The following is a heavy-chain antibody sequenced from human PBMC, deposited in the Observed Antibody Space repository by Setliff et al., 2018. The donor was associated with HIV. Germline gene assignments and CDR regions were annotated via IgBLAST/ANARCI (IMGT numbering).Heavy chain of an antibody. Sequence: GGSLRLSCAASGFTLSDYYMSWIRQAPGKGLEWVSFISSSSSYTNYADSVKGRFTISRDDAKNSLYLQMNSLRAEDTAVYYCARGSREPHHWGQGTLVTVSS. CDR1: GFTLSDYY. D-gene: IGHD1-26*01. V-gene: IGHV3-11*05. J-gene: IGHJ4*02. CDR2: ISSSSSYT. CDR3: ARGSREPHH.